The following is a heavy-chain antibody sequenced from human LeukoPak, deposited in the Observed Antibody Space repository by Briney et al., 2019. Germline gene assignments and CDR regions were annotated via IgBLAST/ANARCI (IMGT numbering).Heavy chain of an antibody. CDR3: AKDAGELLWFGELYY. V-gene: IGHV3-23*01. CDR1: GFTFSSYA. CDR2: ISGSGGST. D-gene: IGHD3-10*01. Sequence: GGSLRLSCAASGFTFSSYAMNGVRQAPGKGLEWVSAISGSGGSTYYADSAKGRFTISRDNSKNTLYLQMNSLRAEDTAVYYCAKDAGELLWFGELYYWGQGTLVTVSS. J-gene: IGHJ4*02.